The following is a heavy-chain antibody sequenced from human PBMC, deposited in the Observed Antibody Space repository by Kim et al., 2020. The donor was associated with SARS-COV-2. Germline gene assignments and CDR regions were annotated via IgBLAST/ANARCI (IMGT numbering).Heavy chain of an antibody. CDR2: IYYSGST. V-gene: IGHV4-59*01. J-gene: IGHJ4*02. D-gene: IGHD3-22*01. CDR1: GGSISSYY. Sequence: SETLSLTCTVSGGSISSYYWSWIRQPPGKGLEWIGYIYYSGSTNYNPSLKSRVTISVDTSKNQFSLKLSSVTAADTAVYYCARGIPSEWLLPFDYWGQGTLVTVSS. CDR3: ARGIPSEWLLPFDY.